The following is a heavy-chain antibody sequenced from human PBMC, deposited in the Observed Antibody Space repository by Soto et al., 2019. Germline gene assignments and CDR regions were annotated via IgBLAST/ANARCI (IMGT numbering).Heavy chain of an antibody. CDR1: GFSLSTSGMG. CDR3: AHSLRVSGLYSSGWYDY. CDR2: IYWNDDK. Sequence: SGPTLVNPTQTLTLTCTFSGFSLSTSGMGVGWIRQPPGKALEWLALIYWNDDKRYSPSLKSRLTITKDTSKNQVVLTMTNMDPVDTATYYCAHSLRVSGLYSSGWYDYWGQGTLVTVSS. V-gene: IGHV2-5*01. J-gene: IGHJ4*02. D-gene: IGHD6-19*01.